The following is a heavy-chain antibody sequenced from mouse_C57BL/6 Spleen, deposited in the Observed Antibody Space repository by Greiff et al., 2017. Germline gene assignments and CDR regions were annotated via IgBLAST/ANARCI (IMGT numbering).Heavy chain of an antibody. Sequence: EVMLVESGGDLVKPGGSLKLSCAASGFTFSSYGMSWVRQTPDKRLEWVATISSGGSYTYYPDSVKGRFTISRDNAKNTLYLQMSSLKSEDTAMYYCARHEDCTTVVAGYYAMDYWGQGTSVTVSS. V-gene: IGHV5-6*01. CDR1: GFTFSSYG. J-gene: IGHJ4*01. D-gene: IGHD1-1*01. CDR2: ISSGGSYT. CDR3: ARHEDCTTVVAGYYAMDY.